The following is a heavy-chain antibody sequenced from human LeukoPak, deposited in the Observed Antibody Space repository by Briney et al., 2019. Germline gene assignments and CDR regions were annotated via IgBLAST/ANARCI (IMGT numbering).Heavy chain of an antibody. V-gene: IGHV3-7*01. Sequence: GGSLRLSCAASGFTFSSYWMSWVRQAPGKGLEWVANIKQDGSEKYYVDSVKGRFTISRDNAKNSLYLQMNSLRAEDTAVYYCAREVPLWFGESHSDYWGQGTLVTVSS. CDR1: GFTFSSYW. CDR3: AREVPLWFGESHSDY. D-gene: IGHD3-10*01. CDR2: IKQDGSEK. J-gene: IGHJ4*02.